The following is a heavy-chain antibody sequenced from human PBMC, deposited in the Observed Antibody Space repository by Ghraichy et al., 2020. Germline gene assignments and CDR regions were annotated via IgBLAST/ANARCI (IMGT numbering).Heavy chain of an antibody. CDR3: AKGTRLPGYCSGETCYSFDY. CDR2: VSGSGGST. D-gene: IGHD2-15*01. Sequence: GGSLRLSCAASGFTFSSYAMSWVRQAPGKGLEWVSAVSGSGGSTYYADSVKGRFTISRDNSQKTLYLQLNSLRAEDTAIYYCAKGTRLPGYCSGETCYSFDYWGQGTLVTVSS. CDR1: GFTFSSYA. V-gene: IGHV3-23*01. J-gene: IGHJ4*02.